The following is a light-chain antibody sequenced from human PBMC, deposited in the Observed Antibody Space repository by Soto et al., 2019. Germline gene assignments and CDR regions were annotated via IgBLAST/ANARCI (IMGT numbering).Light chain of an antibody. Sequence: QSALTQPASVSGSPGQSITISCTGTSSDVGGYNHVSWYQQHPGKAPKLIIYDNNNRPSGIPDRFSGSKSGTSATLDITGLQTGDEADYYCGTWDSSLSAGVFGGGTQLTVL. J-gene: IGLJ3*02. CDR3: GTWDSSLSAGV. CDR2: DNN. V-gene: IGLV1-51*01. CDR1: SSDVGGYNH.